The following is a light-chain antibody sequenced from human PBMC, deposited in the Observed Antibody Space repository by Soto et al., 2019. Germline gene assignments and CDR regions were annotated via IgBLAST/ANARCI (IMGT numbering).Light chain of an antibody. Sequence: QSALAQPASVSGSPGQSITISCTGTSSDVGGYNYVSWYQLHPGKAPKLMIFEVSSRPSGVSNRFSGSKSGNTASLTISGLQAEDEADYFCSSYSRTSVYVFGRGTKVTVL. CDR1: SSDVGGYNY. CDR3: SSYSRTSVYV. CDR2: EVS. V-gene: IGLV2-14*01. J-gene: IGLJ1*01.